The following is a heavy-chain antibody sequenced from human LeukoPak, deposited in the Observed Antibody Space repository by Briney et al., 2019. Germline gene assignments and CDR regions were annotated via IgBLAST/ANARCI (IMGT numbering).Heavy chain of an antibody. CDR1: GFTFSSYA. V-gene: IGHV3-30-3*01. CDR3: ARNFDY. J-gene: IGHJ4*02. Sequence: GGSLRLSCAASGFTFSSYAMHWVRQAPGKGLEWVAVISYDGSNKYYADSVKGRFTISRDNSKNTLYLQMNSLRAEDTAVYYCARNFDYWGQGTLVTVSS. CDR2: ISYDGSNK.